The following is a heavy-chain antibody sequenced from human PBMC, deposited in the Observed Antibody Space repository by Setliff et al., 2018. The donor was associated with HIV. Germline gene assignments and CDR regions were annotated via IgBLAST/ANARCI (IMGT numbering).Heavy chain of an antibody. V-gene: IGHV4-39*07. CDR2: IYYSGST. CDR1: GGSISSGSYY. Sequence: PSETLSLTCTVSGGSISSGSYYWGWIRQPPGKGLEWIGSIYYSGSTYYNPSLKSRVTISVDTSKIQFSLKLSSVTAADTAVYYCASLRKQYDYFDYWGQGTLVTVSS. J-gene: IGHJ4*02. CDR3: ASLRKQYDYFDY. D-gene: IGHD3-16*01.